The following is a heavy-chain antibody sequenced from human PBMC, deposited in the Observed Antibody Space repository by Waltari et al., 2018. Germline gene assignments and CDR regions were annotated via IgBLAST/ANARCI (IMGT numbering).Heavy chain of an antibody. D-gene: IGHD4-17*01. V-gene: IGHV4-34*01. CDR2: INHKGNN. CDR3: ARKGYGDYSDGDY. CDR1: GGSFSGSY. J-gene: IGHJ4*02. Sequence: QVQLQQWGAGLLKPSETLSLTCAVYGGSFSGSYWSWIRRPPGKGLEWIVEINHKGNNNYNPSLKIRITISEDTSKNQFSLKLSTVTAADTAVYYCARKGYGDYSDGDYWGQGTLVTVSS.